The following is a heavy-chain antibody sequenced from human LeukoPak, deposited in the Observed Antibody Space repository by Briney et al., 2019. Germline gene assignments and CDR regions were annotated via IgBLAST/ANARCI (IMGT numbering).Heavy chain of an antibody. V-gene: IGHV1-18*01. CDR2: ISTFNGNT. CDR3: ASGIYSGYEFGLEHAFDI. CDR1: GYTFTTYG. J-gene: IGHJ3*02. D-gene: IGHD5-12*01. Sequence: ASVKVSCKASGYTFTTYGINWVRQAPGQGLEWMGWISTFNGNTNYAQKLQGRVTMTTDTSTSTAYMELRSLRSDDTAVYYCASGIYSGYEFGLEHAFDIWGQGTMVTVSS.